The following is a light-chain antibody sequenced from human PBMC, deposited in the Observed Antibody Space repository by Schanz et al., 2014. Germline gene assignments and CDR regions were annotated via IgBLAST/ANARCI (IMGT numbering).Light chain of an antibody. CDR2: GAS. J-gene: IGKJ4*01. CDR1: QGVTSNY. CDR3: QQFGASPFT. V-gene: IGKV3-20*01. Sequence: EVVLTQSPGSLSLSPGERGTLSCRASQGVTSNYLAWYQQRPGQAPRLLIYGASNRATGIPDRFTGSGSGTDFTLTISRLEPEDFAVYFCQQFGASPFTFGAGSKVEIK.